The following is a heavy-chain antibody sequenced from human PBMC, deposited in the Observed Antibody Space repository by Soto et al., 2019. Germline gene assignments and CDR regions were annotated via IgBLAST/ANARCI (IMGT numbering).Heavy chain of an antibody. CDR1: GGSFSGYY. CDR3: ASGYGRNFDY. V-gene: IGHV4-34*01. CDR2: INHSGST. J-gene: IGHJ4*02. D-gene: IGHD3-10*01. Sequence: SETLSLTCAVYGGSFSGYYWSCIRQPPGKGLEWIGEINHSGSTNYNPSLKSRVTISVDTSKNQFSLKLSSVTAADTAVYYCASGYGRNFDYWGQGTLVTVSS.